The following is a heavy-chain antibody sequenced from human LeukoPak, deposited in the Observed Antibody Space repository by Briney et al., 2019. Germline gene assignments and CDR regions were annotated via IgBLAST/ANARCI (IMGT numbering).Heavy chain of an antibody. J-gene: IGHJ5*02. D-gene: IGHD6-6*01. CDR1: GYTFTNYG. Sequence: GASVKVSCKASGYTFTNYGITWVRQAPGQGLEWMGWISGYQGSTKYAQNFQGRVTMTTDTSTSTAYMELRSLRSDDTAVYYCARGSIAARRVWFDPWGQGTLVTVSS. CDR2: ISGYQGST. V-gene: IGHV1-18*01. CDR3: ARGSIAARRVWFDP.